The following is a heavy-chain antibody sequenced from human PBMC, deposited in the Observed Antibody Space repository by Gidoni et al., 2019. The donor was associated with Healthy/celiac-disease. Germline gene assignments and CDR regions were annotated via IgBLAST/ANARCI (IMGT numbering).Heavy chain of an antibody. J-gene: IGHJ4*02. CDR1: GGTFSHYA. CDR3: ARDRVVYYDEFQRGYFDY. CDR2: IIPILGIA. Sequence: QVQLVQSGAEVNKPGSSVKVSSKASGGTFSHYAISWVLQAPGQGLEWMGRIIPILGIANYEQKFQGRVTITAEKATSTAYMELSSLRSEDTAVYYCARDRVVYYDEFQRGYFDYWGQGTLVTVSS. V-gene: IGHV1-69*04. D-gene: IGHD3-22*01.